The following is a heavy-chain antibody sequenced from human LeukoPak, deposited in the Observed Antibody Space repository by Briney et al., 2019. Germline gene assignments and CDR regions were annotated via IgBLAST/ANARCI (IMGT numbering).Heavy chain of an antibody. V-gene: IGHV3-30*04. Sequence: GGSLRLSCAASGFTFSSYVMHWVRQAPGKGLEWVAIISYDGSNEYYADSVKGRFTISRDNSKNTLYLQMNSLRAADTAVYYCARVSWFPGTSYYYMDVWGKGTTVTVSS. J-gene: IGHJ6*03. CDR1: GFTFSSYV. D-gene: IGHD1-1*01. CDR2: ISYDGSNE. CDR3: ARVSWFPGTSYYYMDV.